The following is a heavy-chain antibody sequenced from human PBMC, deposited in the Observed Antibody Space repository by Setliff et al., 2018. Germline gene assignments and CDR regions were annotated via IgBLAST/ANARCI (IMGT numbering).Heavy chain of an antibody. CDR2: LYTSGIS. CDR3: ARENADYARSSDP. J-gene: IGHJ5*02. V-gene: IGHV4-4*07. D-gene: IGHD3-16*01. Sequence: SETLSLTCTVSGGSINNYFWTWIRQPAGKGLEWIGRLYTSGISNYNPSLKSRVTMSVDTSKNQFSLNLTSVTAADTAVYYCARENADYARSSDPWGQGTLVTVSS. CDR1: GGSINNYF.